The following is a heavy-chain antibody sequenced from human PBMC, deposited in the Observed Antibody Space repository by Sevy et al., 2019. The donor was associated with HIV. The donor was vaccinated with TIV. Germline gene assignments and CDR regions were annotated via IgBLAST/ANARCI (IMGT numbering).Heavy chain of an antibody. V-gene: IGHV3-48*03. CDR2: ISGGATIE. J-gene: IGHJ4*02. Sequence: GGSLRLSCTASAFTFSDYEMIWVRQAPGRGLQWVSYISGGATIEDYADSVKGRFTISRDNAKNSLYLQMNSLRPEDTAVYYCARDRRYYYDRSGLDYWGQGTLVTVSS. CDR1: AFTFSDYE. CDR3: ARDRRYYYDRSGLDY. D-gene: IGHD3-22*01.